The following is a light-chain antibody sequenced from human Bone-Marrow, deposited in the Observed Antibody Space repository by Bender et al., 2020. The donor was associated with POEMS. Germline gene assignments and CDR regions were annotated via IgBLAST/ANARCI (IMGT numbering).Light chain of an antibody. V-gene: IGLV3-25*02. CDR1: ALPKQY. CDR3: QSADSSRTYRV. CDR2: KDT. J-gene: IGLJ3*02. Sequence: SYELTQPPSVSVSPGQTARITCSGDALPKQYAYWYQQKAGQAPVLVIYKDTERPSGIPERFSGSSAGKIVTLTISGVQAEDEADYYCQSADSSRTYRVFGGGTKLTVL.